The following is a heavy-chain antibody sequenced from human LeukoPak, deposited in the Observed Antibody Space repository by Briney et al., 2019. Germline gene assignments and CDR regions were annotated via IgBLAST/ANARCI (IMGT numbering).Heavy chain of an antibody. CDR2: IYYSGST. CDR3: ARGRGSGWYYYYYYYMDV. V-gene: IGHV4-34*01. CDR1: GGSFSGYY. D-gene: IGHD6-19*01. J-gene: IGHJ6*03. Sequence: SETLSLTCAVYGGSFSGYYWSWIRQPPGKGLEWIGSIYYSGSTYYNPSLKSRVTISVDTSKNQFSLKLSSVTAADTAVYYCARGRGSGWYYYYYYYMDVWGKGTTVTVSS.